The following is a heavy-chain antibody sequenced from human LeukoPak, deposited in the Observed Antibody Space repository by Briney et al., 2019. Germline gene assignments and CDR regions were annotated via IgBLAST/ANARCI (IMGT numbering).Heavy chain of an antibody. CDR1: GFTFSSYC. D-gene: IGHD2-8*01. J-gene: IGHJ3*01. V-gene: IGHV3-74*01. CDR3: ARVQGHPPNGLDV. Sequence: PGGSLRLSCAAYGFTFSSYCMHWVRQAPGKGLVWVSRINSDASSTSYADSVKGRFTISRDNAKNTLYLQMNSLRAEDTAVYYCARVQGHPPNGLDVWGQGTMVTVSS. CDR2: INSDASST.